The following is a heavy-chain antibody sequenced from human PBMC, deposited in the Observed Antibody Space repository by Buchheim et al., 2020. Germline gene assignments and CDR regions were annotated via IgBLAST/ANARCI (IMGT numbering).Heavy chain of an antibody. CDR1: GFTFSSYG. CDR2: ISYDGSNK. J-gene: IGHJ6*02. CDR3: AKDYSSSSGEYYYYYYGMDV. Sequence: QVQLVESGGGVVQPGRSLRLSCAASGFTFSSYGMHWVRQAPGKGLEWVAVISYDGSNKYYADSVKGRFTISRDNSKNTLYLQMNSLRAEDTAVYYCAKDYSSSSGEYYYYYYGMDVWGQGTT. V-gene: IGHV3-30*18. D-gene: IGHD6-6*01.